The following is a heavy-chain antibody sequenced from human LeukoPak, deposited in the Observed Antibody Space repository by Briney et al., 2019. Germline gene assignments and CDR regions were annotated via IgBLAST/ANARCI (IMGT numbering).Heavy chain of an antibody. Sequence: GGSLRLSCAASGFNFSSYAMSWVRQASGKGLEWVSAIGGTGGSTYYADSVKGRFTISRDNSKNTLYLQMNSLRAEDTAVYYCAKTGMDYDRSGYYYDWGQGIMVAVSS. V-gene: IGHV3-23*01. CDR2: IGGTGGST. D-gene: IGHD3-22*01. CDR1: GFNFSSYA. CDR3: AKTGMDYDRSGYYYD. J-gene: IGHJ4*02.